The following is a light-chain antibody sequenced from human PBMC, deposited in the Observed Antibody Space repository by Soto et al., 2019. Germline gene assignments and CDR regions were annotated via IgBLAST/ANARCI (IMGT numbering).Light chain of an antibody. J-gene: IGKJ1*01. CDR1: QSVTSNY. CDR2: CAS. V-gene: IGKV3-20*01. Sequence: EIVLTQSPGTLSLSPGERATLSCRASQSVTSNYLAWYQQKPGHAPRLLIYCASSRATGIPDRFSGSGSGTDFTLTISRLDPEDFAVYYCQQYADSPRTFGQGTTMEVK. CDR3: QQYADSPRT.